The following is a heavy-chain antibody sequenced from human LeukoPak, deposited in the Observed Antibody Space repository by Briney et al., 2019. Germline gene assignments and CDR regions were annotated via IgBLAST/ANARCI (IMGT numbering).Heavy chain of an antibody. CDR2: ISGSGGST. CDR3: AKGAQFRYQLPRALKFDY. Sequence: PGGSLRLSCAASGFTFSSYSMNWVRQAPGKGLEWVSAISGSGGSTYYADSVKGRFTISRDNSKNTLYLQMNSLRAEDTAVYYCAKGAQFRYQLPRALKFDYWGQGTLVTVSS. CDR1: GFTFSSYS. J-gene: IGHJ4*02. D-gene: IGHD2-2*01. V-gene: IGHV3-23*01.